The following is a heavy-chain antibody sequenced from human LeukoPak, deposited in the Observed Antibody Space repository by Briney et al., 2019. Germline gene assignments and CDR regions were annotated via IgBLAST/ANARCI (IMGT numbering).Heavy chain of an antibody. CDR2: FDPEDGET. CDR3: ATYDLGYGSHYFDY. Sequence: ASVKVSCKVSGYTLTELSMHWVRQAPGKGLEWVGGFDPEDGETIYAQKFQGRVTMTEDTSTDTAYMELSSLRSEDTAVYYCATYDLGYGSHYFDYWGQGTLVTVSS. D-gene: IGHD3-10*01. V-gene: IGHV1-24*01. CDR1: GYTLTELS. J-gene: IGHJ4*02.